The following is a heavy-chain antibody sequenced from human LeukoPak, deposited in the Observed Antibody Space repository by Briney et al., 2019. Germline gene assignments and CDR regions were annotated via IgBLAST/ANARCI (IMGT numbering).Heavy chain of an antibody. CDR1: GGSISSYY. CDR2: INHSGST. J-gene: IGHJ3*02. Sequence: SETLSLTCTVSGGSISSYYWSWIRQPPGKGLEWIGEINHSGSTNYNPSLKSRVTISVDTSKNQFSLKLSSVTAADTAVYYCARGLESWSGGEDAFDIWGQGTMVTVSS. CDR3: ARGLESWSGGEDAFDI. D-gene: IGHD3-3*01. V-gene: IGHV4-34*01.